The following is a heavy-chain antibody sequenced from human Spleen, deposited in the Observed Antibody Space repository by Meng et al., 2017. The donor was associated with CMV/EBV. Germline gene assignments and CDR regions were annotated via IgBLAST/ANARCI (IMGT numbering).Heavy chain of an antibody. CDR3: TRDRGDLMYYFDY. J-gene: IGHJ4*01. Sequence: GESLKISCAASGFTFSSYTMNWVRQAPGKGLEWVSSVSSSSSYIYYADSVKGRFTISRDNAKNTVYLEMNGLRADDTAVYYCTRDRGDLMYYFDYWGHGTLVTVSS. D-gene: IGHD3-10*01. V-gene: IGHV3-21*04. CDR1: GFTFSSYT. CDR2: VSSSSSYI.